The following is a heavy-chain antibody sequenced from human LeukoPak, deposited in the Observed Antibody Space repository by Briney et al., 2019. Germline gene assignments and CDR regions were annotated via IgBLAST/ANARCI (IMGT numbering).Heavy chain of an antibody. J-gene: IGHJ4*02. CDR2: INGNGGSA. D-gene: IGHD5-18*01. Sequence: PGGSLRLSCAASGFTFDDYGMSWVRQAPGKGLEWVSGINGNGGSAGYADSLKGRFTISRDNAKNSLYLQMNSLRVEDTALYYCARSIYGVYSFGPPFDYRGQGTLVTVSS. CDR1: GFTFDDYG. V-gene: IGHV3-20*04. CDR3: ARSIYGVYSFGPPFDY.